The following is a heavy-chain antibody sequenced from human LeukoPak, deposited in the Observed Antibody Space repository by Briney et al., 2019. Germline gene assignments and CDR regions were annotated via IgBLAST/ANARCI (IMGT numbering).Heavy chain of an antibody. V-gene: IGHV3-21*04. CDR3: AREVGATTD. Sequence: PGGSLRLSCAASGFIFSIYNMNWVRQAPGKGLEWVSSINTRSSSSYYADSVKGRFTISRDNAKNSLYLQMNSLRVEDTAVYYCAREVGATTDWGQGTLVTVSS. J-gene: IGHJ4*02. CDR2: INTRSSSS. CDR1: GFIFSIYN. D-gene: IGHD1-26*01.